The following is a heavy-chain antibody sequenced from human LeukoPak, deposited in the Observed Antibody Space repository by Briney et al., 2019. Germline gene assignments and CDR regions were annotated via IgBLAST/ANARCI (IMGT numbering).Heavy chain of an antibody. CDR2: INPNSGGT. CDR1: GYTFTGYY. D-gene: IGHD3-3*01. CDR3: ARGVPLYNYFDY. Sequence: ASVKVSCKASGYTFTGYYMHWVRQAPGQGLEWMGWINPNSGGTNYAQKFQGRFTMTRDTSISTAYMELSRLRSDDTAVYYCARGVPLYNYFDYWGQGTLVTVSS. V-gene: IGHV1-2*02. J-gene: IGHJ4*02.